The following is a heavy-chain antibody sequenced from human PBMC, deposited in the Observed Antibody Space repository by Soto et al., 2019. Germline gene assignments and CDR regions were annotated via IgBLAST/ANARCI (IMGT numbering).Heavy chain of an antibody. J-gene: IGHJ4*02. CDR1: GYTFTTYG. V-gene: IGHV1-18*04. CDR3: VREVEEVGVISFGY. D-gene: IGHD1-26*01. CDR2: ISPYYGST. Sequence: QIQLVQSGPEVKKPGASVKVSCRASGYTFTTYGVSWVRQTPGHGLEWMGWISPYYGSTNYAQNVQDRITMTADTSTSTLYMELRSLRPDDTAVVYCVREVEEVGVISFGYWGQGTLVTVSS.